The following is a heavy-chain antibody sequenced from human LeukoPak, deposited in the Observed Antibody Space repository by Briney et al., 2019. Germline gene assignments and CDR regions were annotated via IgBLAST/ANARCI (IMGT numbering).Heavy chain of an antibody. Sequence: ASVKVSCKAPGYTFTSYDINWVRQATGQGLEWMGWMNPNSGNTGYAQTFQGRVTMTRNTSISTEYMELSSLRSEDTAVYYCARDSYGSGSSRFDPWGQGTLVTVSS. J-gene: IGHJ5*02. CDR2: MNPNSGNT. CDR3: ARDSYGSGSSRFDP. D-gene: IGHD3-10*01. V-gene: IGHV1-8*01. CDR1: GYTFTSYD.